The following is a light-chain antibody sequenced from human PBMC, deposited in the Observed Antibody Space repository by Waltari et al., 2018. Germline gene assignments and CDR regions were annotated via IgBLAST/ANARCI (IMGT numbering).Light chain of an antibody. CDR1: DSKTEDNV. CDR2: SDK. V-gene: IGLV1-44*01. CDR3: ATWDDSLNGLV. J-gene: IGLJ2*01. Sequence: QSVLTQPPSASGTPRQRVTISWSGSDSKTEDNVVDWDQNLPGTAPKRLVFSDKQRPSGVPDRFSGARSGTSASLAISGLQAGDEADYYCATWDDSLNGLVFGGGTKLTVL.